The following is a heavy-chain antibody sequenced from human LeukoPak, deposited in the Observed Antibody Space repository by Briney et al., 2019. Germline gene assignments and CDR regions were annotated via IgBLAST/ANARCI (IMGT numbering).Heavy chain of an antibody. CDR3: AKTLLTDFRGITSSYRSD. CDR2: ISYDGSNK. CDR1: GFTLSSYA. D-gene: IGHD3-10*01. J-gene: IGHJ4*02. V-gene: IGHV3-30-3*02. Sequence: GGSLRLSCAASGFTLSSYAVHWVRQAPGKGLEWVAVISYDGSNKYYADSVKGRFTISRDNSKNTLYLQMNSLRAEDTAVYYCAKTLLTDFRGITSSYRSDWGQGTMVSVCS.